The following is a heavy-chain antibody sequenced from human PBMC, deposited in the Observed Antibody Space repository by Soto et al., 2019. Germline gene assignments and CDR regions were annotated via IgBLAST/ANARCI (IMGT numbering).Heavy chain of an antibody. CDR1: GFTFSSYA. D-gene: IGHD4-17*01. J-gene: IGHJ4*02. Sequence: QVQLVESGGGVVQPGRSLRLSCAASGFTFSSYAMHWVRQAPGKGLEWVAVISYDGSNKYYADSVKGRFTISRDNSKTTLYLQMTSMSAEDTAVYYCARDSWGRATVTTEPHYWGQGTLVTVSS. CDR2: ISYDGSNK. CDR3: ARDSWGRATVTTEPHY. V-gene: IGHV3-30-3*01.